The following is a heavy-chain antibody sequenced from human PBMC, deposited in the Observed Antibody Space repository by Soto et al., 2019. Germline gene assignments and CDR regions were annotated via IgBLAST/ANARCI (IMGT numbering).Heavy chain of an antibody. CDR3: ARSRGYDFNFDY. V-gene: IGHV4-31*03. CDR1: GGSISSGGYY. Sequence: SETLSLTCTVSGGSISSGGYYWSWIRQHPGKGLEWIGYIYYSGSTYYNPSLKSRVTISVDTSKNQFSLKLSSVTAADTAVYYCARSRGYDFNFDYWGQGTLVTVSS. J-gene: IGHJ4*02. D-gene: IGHD5-12*01. CDR2: IYYSGST.